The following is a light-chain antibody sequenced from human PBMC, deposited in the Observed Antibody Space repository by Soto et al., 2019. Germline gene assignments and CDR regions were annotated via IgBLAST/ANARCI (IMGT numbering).Light chain of an antibody. CDR3: QQYGSSPQT. CDR1: QSVSSN. Sequence: EIVLTQSPATVSLSPGERATLSCRASQSVSSNLAWYQQKPGQAPRLLIYGASSRATGIPDRFSGSGSGTDFTLTISRLEPEDFAVYYCQQYGSSPQTFGQGTKVDIK. V-gene: IGKV3-20*01. J-gene: IGKJ1*01. CDR2: GAS.